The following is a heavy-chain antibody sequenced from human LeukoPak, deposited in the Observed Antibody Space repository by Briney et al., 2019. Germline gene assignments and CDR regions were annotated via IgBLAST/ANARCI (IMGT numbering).Heavy chain of an antibody. V-gene: IGHV3-48*03. CDR3: ARPLFAGDYAYYGMDV. CDR2: ISSSGSTI. Sequence: GGSLRLSCAASGFTFSSYEMNWVRQAPGKGLEWVSYISSSGSTIYYADSVKGRFTISRDNSKNTLYLQMNSLRAEDTAVYYCARPLFAGDYAYYGMDVWGQGTAVTVSS. J-gene: IGHJ6*02. D-gene: IGHD3-16*01. CDR1: GFTFSSYE.